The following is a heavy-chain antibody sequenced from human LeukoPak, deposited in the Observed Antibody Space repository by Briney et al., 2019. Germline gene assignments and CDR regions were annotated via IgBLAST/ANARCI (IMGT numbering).Heavy chain of an antibody. Sequence: GESLKISCKGSGYSFTSYWIGWVRQMPGKGLEWMGIIYPGDSDTRYSPSFQGQVTISADKSISTAYLQWSSLKASDTAMYYCARSRYCSGGSCYLPTAHWGQGTLVTVSS. J-gene: IGHJ4*02. V-gene: IGHV5-51*01. CDR1: GYSFTSYW. D-gene: IGHD2-15*01. CDR3: ARSRYCSGGSCYLPTAH. CDR2: IYPGDSDT.